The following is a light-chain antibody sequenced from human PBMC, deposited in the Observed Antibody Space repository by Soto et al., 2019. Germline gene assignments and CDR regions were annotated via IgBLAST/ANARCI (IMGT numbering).Light chain of an antibody. V-gene: IGKV1-39*01. CDR3: QQSYSTPTT. Sequence: DIQSTQSPSTLSASVGDRVTLTCRASQRISSFLKWYQQIPGTAPNLLIYSVSRLQSGVPSRFRGRGSGTDFTLTISSLQPEDFGTYYCQQSYSTPTTFGQGTRLEIK. CDR1: QRISSF. CDR2: SVS. J-gene: IGKJ5*01.